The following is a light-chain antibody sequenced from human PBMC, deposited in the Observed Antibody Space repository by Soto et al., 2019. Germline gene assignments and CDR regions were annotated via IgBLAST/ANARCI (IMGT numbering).Light chain of an antibody. CDR1: SSDVGGYNY. CDR3: SSYTSSSTLWV. J-gene: IGLJ3*02. CDR2: EVS. Sequence: QSALTQPASVSGSPGQSITISCTGTSSDVGGYNYVSWYQQHPGKAPKLMIYEVSNRPSGVSNRFSGSKSGNTASLTIPGLQAEDEADYYCSSYTSSSTLWVFGGGTKVTVL. V-gene: IGLV2-14*01.